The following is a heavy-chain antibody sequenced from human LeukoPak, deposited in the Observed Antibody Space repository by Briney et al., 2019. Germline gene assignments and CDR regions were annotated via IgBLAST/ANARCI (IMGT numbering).Heavy chain of an antibody. V-gene: IGHV4-59*01. CDR2: IYYSGNT. CDR1: GGSITSYY. J-gene: IGHJ4*01. D-gene: IGHD1-26*01. Sequence: KTSETLSLTCTVSGGSITSYYYTWIRQPPGKGLEWIGYIYYSGNTNYNPSLKSRVTMSLDMSKNQFSLRLTSVTAADTAVYYRAREDSGTSIDYWGQGTLVTVSS. CDR3: AREDSGTSIDY.